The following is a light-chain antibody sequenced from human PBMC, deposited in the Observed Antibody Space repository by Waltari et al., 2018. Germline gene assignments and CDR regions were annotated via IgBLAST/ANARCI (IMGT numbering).Light chain of an antibody. V-gene: IGLV2-23*02. CDR2: AVS. Sequence: QSALTQPASVSGSPGQSITISCTGTSRDVGNYKRVSWYQQPPDKAPKLMIYAVSTRPSGVSDRFSGSKSGDMASLTISGLQPEDEAEYFCSSYAGSSKGVFGGGTKVTVL. CDR1: SRDVGNYKR. CDR3: SSYAGSSKGV. J-gene: IGLJ2*01.